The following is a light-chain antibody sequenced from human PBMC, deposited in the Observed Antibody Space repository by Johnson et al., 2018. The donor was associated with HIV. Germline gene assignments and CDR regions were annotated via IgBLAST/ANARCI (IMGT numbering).Light chain of an antibody. CDR2: ENN. V-gene: IGLV1-51*02. CDR3: GTGDRRLSAYV. J-gene: IGLJ1*01. Sequence: QSVLTQPPSVSAAPGQKVTISCSGSNSKIGNNYVSWFQQLPGTAPKLLIYENNKRPSGIPDRFSGSKSGTSATLGINGLQTGDEADYYCGTGDRRLSAYVLGTGTEVTCL. CDR1: NSKIGNNY.